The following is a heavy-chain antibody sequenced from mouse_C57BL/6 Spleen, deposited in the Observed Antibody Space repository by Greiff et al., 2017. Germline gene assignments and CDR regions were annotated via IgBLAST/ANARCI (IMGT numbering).Heavy chain of an antibody. CDR2: IRSNSSNYAT. CDR3: VRDSSAEGFAY. Sequence: EVQLVESGGGLVQPKGSLKLSCAASGFTFNTYAMHWVRQAPGKGLEWVARIRSNSSNYATYYADSVKDRFTISRDDSQSMLYLQMNNLKTEDTAMYYCVRDSSAEGFAYWGQGTLVTVSA. V-gene: IGHV10-3*01. CDR1: GFTFNTYA. J-gene: IGHJ3*01.